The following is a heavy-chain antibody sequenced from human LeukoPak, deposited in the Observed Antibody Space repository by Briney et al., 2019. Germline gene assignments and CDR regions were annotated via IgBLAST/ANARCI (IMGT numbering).Heavy chain of an antibody. J-gene: IGHJ4*02. CDR2: IIPIFGTA. CDR1: GGTFSSYA. D-gene: IGHD2-2*01. Sequence: ASVKVSCKASGGTFSSYAISWVRQAPGQGLEWMGGIIPIFGTANYAQKFQGRVTITADESTSTAYMELSSLRSEDTAVYYCARALRVPAAQYYFDYWGQGTLVTVSS. CDR3: ARALRVPAAQYYFDY. V-gene: IGHV1-69*13.